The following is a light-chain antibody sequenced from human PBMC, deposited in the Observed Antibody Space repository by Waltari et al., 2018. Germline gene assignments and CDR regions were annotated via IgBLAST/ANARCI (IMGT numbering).Light chain of an antibody. CDR2: WAS. J-gene: IGKJ5*01. Sequence: DIVLTQSPDSLAVSLGERATINCKSSQSLLSSFNSKTYIAWYQHKPGQPPKLLINWASARGSGVPERFSGSGSETDFTLTISSLQAEDVAVYYCHHYYIPPLTFGQGTRLEIK. CDR3: HHYYIPPLT. V-gene: IGKV4-1*01. CDR1: QSLLSSFNSKTY.